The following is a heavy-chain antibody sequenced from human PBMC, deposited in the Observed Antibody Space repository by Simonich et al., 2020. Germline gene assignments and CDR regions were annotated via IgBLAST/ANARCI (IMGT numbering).Heavy chain of an antibody. V-gene: IGHV1-2*02. J-gene: IGHJ6*03. Sequence: QVQLVQSGSEVKKPGASVKVSCKASGYTFTGFYMHWGRQAPGQGLEWMGWINPNSGSTNYAQKFQGRVTMTRDTSISTAYMELSRLRSDDTAVYYCARGALTGDYYYMDVWGKGTTVTVSS. CDR2: INPNSGST. CDR1: GYTFTGFY. D-gene: IGHD7-27*01. CDR3: ARGALTGDYYYMDV.